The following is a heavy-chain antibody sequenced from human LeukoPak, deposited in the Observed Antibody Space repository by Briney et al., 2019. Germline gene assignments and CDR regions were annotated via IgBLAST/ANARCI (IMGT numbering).Heavy chain of an antibody. CDR3: AREDSTMLSFDI. CDR1: GYTFTSYG. J-gene: IGHJ3*02. V-gene: IGHV1-18*01. D-gene: IGHD3-10*02. CDR2: ISAYNGNT. Sequence: ASVKVSCKASGYTFTSYGISWVRQAPGQGLEWMGWISAYNGNTNYAQKLQGRVTMTTDTSTSTAYMELSRLRSDDTAVYYCAREDSTMLSFDIWGQGTMVTVSS.